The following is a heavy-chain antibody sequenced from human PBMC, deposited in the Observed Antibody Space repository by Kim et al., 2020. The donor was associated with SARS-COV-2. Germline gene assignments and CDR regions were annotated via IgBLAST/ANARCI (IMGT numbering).Heavy chain of an antibody. CDR2: VATTGNT. CDR1: GFTLSTFD. J-gene: IGHJ3*01. CDR3: ARGTYCSGGTCSIAAFDV. V-gene: IGHV3-13*01. Sequence: GGSLRLSCEASGFTLSTFDMFWVRQGSGKGLEWVSAVATTGNTYYPASAMGRLTVSRENAKNSLYLQMSSLRAGDTSVYYCARGTYCSGGTCSIAAFDVWGQERMFTGSS. D-gene: IGHD2-15*01.